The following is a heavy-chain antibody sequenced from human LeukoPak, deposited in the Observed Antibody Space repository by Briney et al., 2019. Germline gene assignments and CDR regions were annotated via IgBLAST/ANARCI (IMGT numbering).Heavy chain of an antibody. CDR2: ISSSGSTI. CDR3: ATYFHDPYYFDY. D-gene: IGHD3-22*01. Sequence: GGSLRLSCAASGFTFSSYTMNWVRQAPGKGLEWLSYISSSGSTIYYADSVKGRFTISRDNSKNTPYLQMNSLRAEDTAVYYCATYFHDPYYFDYWGQGALVTVSS. CDR1: GFTFSSYT. J-gene: IGHJ4*02. V-gene: IGHV3-48*01.